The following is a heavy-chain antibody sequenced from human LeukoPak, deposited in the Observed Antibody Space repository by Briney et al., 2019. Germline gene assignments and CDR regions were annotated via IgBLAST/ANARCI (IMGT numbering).Heavy chain of an antibody. CDR2: INHSGST. CDR1: SGSFSGYY. CDR3: ARGSSWQLWLSD. V-gene: IGHV4-34*01. J-gene: IGHJ4*02. Sequence: SETLSLTCAVYSGSFSGYYWSWIRQPPGKGLEWIGEINHSGSTNYNPSLKSRVTISVDTSKNQFSLKLSSVTAADTAVYYCARGSSWQLWLSDWGQGTLVTVSS. D-gene: IGHD5-18*01.